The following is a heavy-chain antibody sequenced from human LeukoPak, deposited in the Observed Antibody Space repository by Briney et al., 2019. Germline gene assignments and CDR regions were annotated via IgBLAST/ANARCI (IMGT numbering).Heavy chain of an antibody. V-gene: IGHV1-2*02. CDR1: GYTFTGYY. J-gene: IGHJ5*02. Sequence: ASVKVSCKASGYTFTGYYMHWVRQAPGQGLEWMGWINPNSGGTNYAQKFQGRVTMTGDTSISTAYMELSRLRSDDTAVYYCARIRTYYYDSSGYYRWFDPWGQGTLVTVSS. CDR2: INPNSGGT. D-gene: IGHD3-22*01. CDR3: ARIRTYYYDSSGYYRWFDP.